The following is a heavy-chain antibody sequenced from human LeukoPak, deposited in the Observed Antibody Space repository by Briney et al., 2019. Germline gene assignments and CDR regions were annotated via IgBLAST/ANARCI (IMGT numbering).Heavy chain of an antibody. V-gene: IGHV1-46*01. CDR2: INPSSGST. D-gene: IGHD6-6*01. CDR1: GYTFTYYY. J-gene: IGHJ1*01. CDR3: ATIAASDAEYFQH. Sequence: ASVNVSYKASGYTFTYYYMHWVRQAPGQGLKWMGIINPSSGSTSYAQKFHGRGTMTRDTSTSTVYMDVSSLRSDYTAVYYCATIAASDAEYFQHWGQGTLVTVSS.